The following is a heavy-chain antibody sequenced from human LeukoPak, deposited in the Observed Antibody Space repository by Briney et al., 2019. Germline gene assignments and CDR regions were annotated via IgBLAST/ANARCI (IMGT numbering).Heavy chain of an antibody. D-gene: IGHD2-2*01. J-gene: IGHJ2*01. CDR1: GGSFSGYY. CDR2: INHSGST. V-gene: IGHV4-34*01. Sequence: SETLSLTCAVYGGSFSGYYWGWIRQPPGKGLEWIGEINHSGSTNYNPSLKSRVTISVDTSKNQFSLKLSSVTAADTAVYYCAGAPGYCSSTSCYDPRRHWYFALWGRGTLVTVSS. CDR3: AGAPGYCSSTSCYDPRRHWYFAL.